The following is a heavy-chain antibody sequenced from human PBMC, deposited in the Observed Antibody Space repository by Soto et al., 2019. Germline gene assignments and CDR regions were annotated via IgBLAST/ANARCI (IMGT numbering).Heavy chain of an antibody. CDR2: IYYSGST. D-gene: IGHD3-22*01. V-gene: IGHV4-59*01. Sequence: SETLSLTCTVSGGSISSYYWSWIRQPPGKGLEWIGYIYYSGSTNYNPSLKSRVTISVDTSKNQFSLKLSSVTAADTAVYYCASTTITMIVVALYGMDVWGQGTTVTVSS. CDR1: GGSISSYY. CDR3: ASTTITMIVVALYGMDV. J-gene: IGHJ6*02.